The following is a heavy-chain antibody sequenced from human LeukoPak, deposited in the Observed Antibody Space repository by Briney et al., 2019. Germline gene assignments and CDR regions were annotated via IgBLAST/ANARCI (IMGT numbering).Heavy chain of an antibody. Sequence: SETLSLTCTVFGGSISNYYWSWIRQPPGKGLEWIGYIYYSGSTNYNPSLKSRVTISVDTSKNQFSLKLSSVTAADTAVYYCARHSNYGWDYYYYMDVWGKGTTVTVSS. D-gene: IGHD4-11*01. V-gene: IGHV4-59*08. CDR3: ARHSNYGWDYYYYMDV. J-gene: IGHJ6*03. CDR2: IYYSGST. CDR1: GGSISNYY.